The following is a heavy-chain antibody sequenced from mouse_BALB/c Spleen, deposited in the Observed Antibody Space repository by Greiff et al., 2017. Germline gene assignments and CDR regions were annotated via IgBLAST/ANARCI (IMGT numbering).Heavy chain of an antibody. V-gene: IGHV5-6-5*01. Sequence: EVQVVESGGGLVKPGGSLKLSCAASGFTFSSYAMSWVRQTPEKRLEWVASISSGGSTYYPDSVKGRFTISRDNARNILYLQMSSLRSEDTAMYYCARSEITTGASFAYWGQGTLVTVSA. CDR1: GFTFSSYA. CDR3: ARSEITTGASFAY. CDR2: ISSGGST. D-gene: IGHD2-4*01. J-gene: IGHJ3*01.